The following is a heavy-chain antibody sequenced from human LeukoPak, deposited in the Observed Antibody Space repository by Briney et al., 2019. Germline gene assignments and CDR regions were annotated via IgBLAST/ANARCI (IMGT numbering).Heavy chain of an antibody. CDR3: VKAPTVAGSYGWFDP. CDR2: IYSGGRT. Sequence: PSQTLSLTCTVSGVSITSGNNYWNWIRQSPGKGLEWIGFIYSGGRTNYNPFLRSRVVISADASKNQISLRVESMTAADTAVYYCVKAPTVAGSYGWFDPWGQGTLVTVSS. D-gene: IGHD5-18*01. J-gene: IGHJ5*02. CDR1: GVSITSGNNY. V-gene: IGHV4-30-4*01.